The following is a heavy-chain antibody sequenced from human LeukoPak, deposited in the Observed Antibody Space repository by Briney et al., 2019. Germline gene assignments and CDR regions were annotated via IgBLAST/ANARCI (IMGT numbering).Heavy chain of an antibody. V-gene: IGHV3-21*01. CDR3: ARDSPEVVAAFAYYYYYMDV. CDR2: ISSSSSYI. CDR1: GFTFSSYS. Sequence: PGGSLRLSCAASGFTFSSYSMNWVRQAPGKGLEWVSSISSSSSYIYYADSVKGRFTISRDNAKNSLYLQMNSLRAEDTAVYYCARDSPEVVAAFAYYYYYMDVWGKGTTVTISS. J-gene: IGHJ6*03. D-gene: IGHD2-15*01.